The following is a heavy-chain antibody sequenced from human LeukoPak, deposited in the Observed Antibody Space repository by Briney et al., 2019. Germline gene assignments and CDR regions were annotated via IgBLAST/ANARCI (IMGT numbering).Heavy chain of an antibody. Sequence: SETLSLTCTVSGGSISSYYWSWIRQPPGKGLEWIGYIYYSGSTNYNPSLKSRVTISVDTSKNQFSLKLSSVTAADTAVYYCARDYRHAFDIWGQGTMVTVSS. CDR2: IYYSGST. D-gene: IGHD3-16*02. V-gene: IGHV4-59*01. J-gene: IGHJ3*02. CDR1: GGSISSYY. CDR3: ARDYRHAFDI.